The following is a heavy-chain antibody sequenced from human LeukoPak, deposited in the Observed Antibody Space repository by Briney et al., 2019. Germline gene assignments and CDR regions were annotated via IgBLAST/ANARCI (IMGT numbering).Heavy chain of an antibody. V-gene: IGHV4-31*03. CDR3: ARAPPGLETPYYFDY. Sequence: SETLSLTCTVSGGSISSGGYYWSWISQHPGKGLEWIGYIYYSGSTYYNPSLKSRVTISVDTSKNQFSLRLSSVTAADTAVYYCARAPPGLETPYYFDYWGQGTLVTVSS. CDR1: GGSISSGGYY. CDR2: IYYSGST. J-gene: IGHJ4*02. D-gene: IGHD2-15*01.